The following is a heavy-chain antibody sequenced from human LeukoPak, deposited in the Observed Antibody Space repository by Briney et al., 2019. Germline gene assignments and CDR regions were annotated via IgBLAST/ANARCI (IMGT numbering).Heavy chain of an antibody. CDR1: GGSISSGSYY. V-gene: IGHV4-61*01. CDR3: ARQDFWSGYGYYMDV. CDR2: IYYSGST. Sequence: SETLSLTCTVSGGSISSGSYYWSWIRQPPGKGLEWIGYIYYSGSTNYNPSLKSRVTISVDTSKNQFSLKLSSVTAADTAVYYCARQDFWSGYGYYMDVWGKGTTVTVSS. D-gene: IGHD3-3*01. J-gene: IGHJ6*03.